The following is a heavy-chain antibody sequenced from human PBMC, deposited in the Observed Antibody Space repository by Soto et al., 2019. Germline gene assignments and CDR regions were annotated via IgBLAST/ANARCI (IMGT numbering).Heavy chain of an antibody. J-gene: IGHJ6*03. CDR3: ARARSDDFWSPSASGYMDV. CDR2: MNPNSGNT. CDR1: GYTFTSYD. D-gene: IGHD3-3*01. Sequence: ASVKVSCKASGYTFTSYDINWVRQATGQGLEWMGWMNPNSGNTGYAQKFQGRVTMTRNTSISTAYMELSSLRSEDTAVYYCARARSDDFWSPSASGYMDVWGKGTKVTVSS. V-gene: IGHV1-8*01.